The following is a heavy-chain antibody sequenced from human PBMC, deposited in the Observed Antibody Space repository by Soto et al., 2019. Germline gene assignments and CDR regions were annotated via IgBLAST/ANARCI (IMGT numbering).Heavy chain of an antibody. V-gene: IGHV3-30*18. CDR2: ISHDGRNK. CDR1: VFTFISYG. D-gene: IGHD6-13*01. CDR3: AKDYSLAAADYFFDY. Sequence: GWSLRLSCASSVFTFISYGMHWVRQAPGKGLQWVAVISHDGRNKYHADSVKGRFTISRDNSKNTLYLQMNSLRADDTAVYYCAKDYSLAAADYFFDYWGQGTLVTVSS. J-gene: IGHJ4*02.